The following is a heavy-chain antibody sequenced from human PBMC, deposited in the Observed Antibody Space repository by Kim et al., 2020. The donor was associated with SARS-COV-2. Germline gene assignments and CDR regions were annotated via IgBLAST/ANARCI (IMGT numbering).Heavy chain of an antibody. Sequence: GGSLRLSCAASGFTFSSYAMSWVRQAPGKGLEWVSAISGSGGSTYYADSVKGRFTISRDNSKNTLYLQMNSLRAEDTAVYYCAKDLKVYGDYTVFDYWGQGTLVTVSS. CDR1: GFTFSSYA. CDR3: AKDLKVYGDYTVFDY. CDR2: ISGSGGST. D-gene: IGHD4-17*01. V-gene: IGHV3-23*01. J-gene: IGHJ4*02.